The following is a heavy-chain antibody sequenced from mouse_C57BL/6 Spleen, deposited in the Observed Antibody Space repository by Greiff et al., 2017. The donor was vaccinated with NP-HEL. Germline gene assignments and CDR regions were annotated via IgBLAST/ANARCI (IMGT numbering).Heavy chain of an antibody. Sequence: VQLQQSGAELAKPGASVTLSCKASGYTFTSYWMHWVKQRPGQGLEWIGYINPSSGYTKYNQKFKDKATLTADKSSSTAYMQLSSLTYEDSAVYYCARNYYGSSYGFAYWGKGTLVTVSA. J-gene: IGHJ3*01. V-gene: IGHV1-7*01. D-gene: IGHD1-1*01. CDR2: INPSSGYT. CDR1: GYTFTSYW. CDR3: ARNYYGSSYGFAY.